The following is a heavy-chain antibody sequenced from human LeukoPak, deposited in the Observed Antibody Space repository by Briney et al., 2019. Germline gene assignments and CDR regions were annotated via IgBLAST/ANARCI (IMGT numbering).Heavy chain of an antibody. CDR3: ARVGDWSNYFGMDA. D-gene: IGHD3-16*01. J-gene: IGHJ6*02. V-gene: IGHV3-23*01. Sequence: GGPLRLSCAASGFTFSGHSMTWVRQTPGKGLEWVSVIFGNGVKTYYADSLKGRFTISRDNSKSTLYLQMNSLRADDTAVYYCARVGDWSNYFGMDAWGQGTTVSVSS. CDR2: IFGNGVKT. CDR1: GFTFSGHS.